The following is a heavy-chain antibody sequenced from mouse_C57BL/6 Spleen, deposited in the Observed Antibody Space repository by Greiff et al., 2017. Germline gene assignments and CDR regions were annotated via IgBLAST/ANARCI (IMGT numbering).Heavy chain of an antibody. CDR2: TFYSGIT. CDR1: GFSINSDCY. V-gene: IGHV3-3*01. CDR3: ARLTTYYYAMDY. Sequence: EVKVVESGPSLVRPSQTLSLTCTVTGFSINSDCYWIWIRQFPGNKLEYIGYTFYSGITYYNPSLESRTYITRDTSKNQFSLKLSSVTTEDTATYYCARLTTYYYAMDYWGQGTSVTVSS. D-gene: IGHD2-13*01. J-gene: IGHJ4*01.